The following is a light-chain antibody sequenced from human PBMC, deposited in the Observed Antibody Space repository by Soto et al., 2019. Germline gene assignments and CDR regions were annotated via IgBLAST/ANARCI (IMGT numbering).Light chain of an antibody. CDR2: AAS. J-gene: IGKJ4*01. V-gene: IGKV1-9*01. CDR3: QQLRMYPST. CDR1: QDIAIY. Sequence: IQLTQSPSSLSASVGDRVTITCRASQDIAIYLAWYQQKPGEAPKLLIYAASTLYGGVPSRFSGSGSGTDFALTMTSLKAADFATYYCQQLRMYPSTFGGGTKVEIK.